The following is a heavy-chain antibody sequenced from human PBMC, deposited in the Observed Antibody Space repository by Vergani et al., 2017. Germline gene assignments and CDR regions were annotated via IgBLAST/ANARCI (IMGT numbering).Heavy chain of an antibody. CDR3: AKESGSYYCFDS. CDR2: IRPKTDGETT. D-gene: IGHD1-26*01. CDR1: GFTFSSAW. J-gene: IGHJ4*02. V-gene: IGHV3-15*01. Sequence: EVQPVESGGGLVKPGGSLRLSCTTSGFTFSSAWMSWVRQAPGKGLEWVARIRPKTDGETTDYAAPVKGRFTISRDDSKNTLYLQMNSLRAEDTAVYYCAKESGSYYCFDSWGQGTLVTVSS.